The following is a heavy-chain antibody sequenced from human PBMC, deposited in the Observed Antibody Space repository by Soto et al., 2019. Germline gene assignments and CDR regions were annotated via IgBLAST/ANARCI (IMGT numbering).Heavy chain of an antibody. CDR2: IYYSGST. D-gene: IGHD3-16*01. J-gene: IGHJ3*02. V-gene: IGHV4-59*01. CDR1: GGSISSYY. CDR3: ARTWGTTYNAFDI. Sequence: SETLSLTCTVSGGSISSYYWSWIRQPPGKGLEWIGYIYYSGSTNYNPSLKSRFTISVDTSKNQFSLKLSSVTAADTAVYYCARTWGTTYNAFDIWGQGTMVTVSS.